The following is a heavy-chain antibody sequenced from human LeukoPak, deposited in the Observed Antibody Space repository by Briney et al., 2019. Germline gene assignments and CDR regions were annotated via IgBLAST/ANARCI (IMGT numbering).Heavy chain of an antibody. Sequence: SETLSLTCAVSGGSISSGGDSWSWIRQPPGKGLEWIGYIYHSGSTYYNPSLKSRVTISVDTSKNQFSLKLSSVTAADTAVYYCAREGYSYGLHAFDYWGQGTLVTVSS. CDR3: AREGYSYGLHAFDY. J-gene: IGHJ4*02. D-gene: IGHD5-18*01. CDR1: GGSISSGGDS. CDR2: IYHSGST. V-gene: IGHV4-30-2*05.